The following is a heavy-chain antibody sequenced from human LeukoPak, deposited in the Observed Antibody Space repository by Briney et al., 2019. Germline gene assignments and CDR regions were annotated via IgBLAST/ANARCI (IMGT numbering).Heavy chain of an antibody. J-gene: IGHJ4*02. Sequence: SETLSLTCTVSGYSISSGYYWGWIRPPPGKGLEWIGSIYHSGSTYYNPSLKSRVTISVDTSKNQFSLKLSSVTAADTAVYYCARRPGYYGSGNDYWGQGTLVTVSS. CDR2: IYHSGST. V-gene: IGHV4-38-2*02. CDR3: ARRPGYYGSGNDY. D-gene: IGHD3-10*01. CDR1: GYSISSGYY.